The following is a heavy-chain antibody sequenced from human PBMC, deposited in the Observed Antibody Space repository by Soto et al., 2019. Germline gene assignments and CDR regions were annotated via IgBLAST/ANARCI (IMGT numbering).Heavy chain of an antibody. CDR1: GFTFNRYG. D-gene: IGHD1-26*01. V-gene: IGHV3-30*18. J-gene: IGHJ4*02. CDR3: AKEEYRGSSFDH. CDR2: ISHDGNNR. Sequence: QVQLVESGGGVVQPGTSLRLSCAASGFTFNRYGMHWVRQAPGKGLEWVARISHDGNNRFYADSVKGRFTISRDNSKDTLYLQVNSLRPEDTAVFYCAKEEYRGSSFDHWGQGALVTVSS.